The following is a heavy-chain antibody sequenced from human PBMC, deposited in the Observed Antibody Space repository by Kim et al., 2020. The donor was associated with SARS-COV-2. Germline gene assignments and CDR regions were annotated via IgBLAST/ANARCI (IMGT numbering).Heavy chain of an antibody. D-gene: IGHD5-12*01. CDR2: IYYSGST. J-gene: IGHJ4*02. Sequence: SETLSLTCTVSGGSISSGGYYWSWIRQHPGKGLEWIGYIYYSGSTYYNPSLKSRVTISVDTSKNQFSLKLSSVTAADTAVYYCARVENSGYDYFDYWGQGTLVTVSS. V-gene: IGHV4-31*03. CDR3: ARVENSGYDYFDY. CDR1: GGSISSGGYY.